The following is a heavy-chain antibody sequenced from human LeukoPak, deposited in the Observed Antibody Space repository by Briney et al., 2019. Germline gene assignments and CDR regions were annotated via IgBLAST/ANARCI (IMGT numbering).Heavy chain of an antibody. CDR3: ATYSGSYSRNFDY. D-gene: IGHD1-26*01. Sequence: GSVKVSRKASGYTFTGYYMHWVRQAPGQGLEWMGWINSRSGGTNKVQKFQGRVTMTRYTPISTGYMELSRLRSDDTAVYYCATYSGSYSRNFDYWGQGTLVTVSS. CDR2: INSRSGGT. V-gene: IGHV1-2*02. J-gene: IGHJ4*02. CDR1: GYTFTGYY.